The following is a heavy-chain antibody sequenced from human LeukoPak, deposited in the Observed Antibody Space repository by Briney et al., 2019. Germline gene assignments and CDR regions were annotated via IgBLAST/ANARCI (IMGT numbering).Heavy chain of an antibody. D-gene: IGHD6-13*01. CDR1: GGSISSSSYY. CDR2: IYYSGST. J-gene: IGHJ4*02. CDR3: ARDSSRTYYFDY. Sequence: SETLSLTCTVSGGSISSSSYYWGWIRQPPGKGLEWIGSIYYSGSTYYNPSLKSRVTISVDTSKNQFSLKLSSVTAADTAVYYCARDSSRTYYFDYWGQGTLVTVSS. V-gene: IGHV4-39*07.